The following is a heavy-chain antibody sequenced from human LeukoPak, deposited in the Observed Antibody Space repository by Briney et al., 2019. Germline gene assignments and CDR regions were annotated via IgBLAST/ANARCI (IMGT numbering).Heavy chain of an antibody. CDR3: ARDSNSHGDYASYFDY. D-gene: IGHD4-17*01. V-gene: IGHV3-30*03. J-gene: IGHJ4*02. CDR1: GFTFSSYW. CDR2: ISYDGSNK. Sequence: GGSLRLSCAASGFTFSSYWMHWVRQAPGKGLEWVAVISYDGSNKYYADSVKGRFTISRDNSKNTLYLQMNSLRAEDTAVYYCARDSNSHGDYASYFDYWGQGTLVTVSS.